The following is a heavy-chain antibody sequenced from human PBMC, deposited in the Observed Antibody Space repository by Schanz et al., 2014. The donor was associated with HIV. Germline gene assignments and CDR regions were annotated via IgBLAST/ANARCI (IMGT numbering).Heavy chain of an antibody. J-gene: IGHJ4*02. V-gene: IGHV3-30*18. D-gene: IGHD6-13*01. CDR3: AKEEQQLGGVGGYHFDY. CDR1: GFTFSSYG. Sequence: QMQLVESGGAVVRPGGSLRLSCAASGFTFSSYGMHWVRQAPGKGLEWVAVISYDGSNKYYADSVKGRFTISRDISKNTLYLQMNSLRAEDTAVYYCAKEEQQLGGVGGYHFDYWGQGTLVTVSS. CDR2: ISYDGSNK.